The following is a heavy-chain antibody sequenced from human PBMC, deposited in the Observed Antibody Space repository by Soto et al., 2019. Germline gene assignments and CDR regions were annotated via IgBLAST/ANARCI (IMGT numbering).Heavy chain of an antibody. V-gene: IGHV1-69*08. D-gene: IGHD4-17*01. Sequence: QVQLVQSGAEVKKPGSSVKVSCKASGGTFSSYTISWVRQAPGQGLEWMGRIIPILGIANYAQKFQGRVTITADKSTSTAYRELSSLRSEDTAVYYCAREAVTTPLDYWGQGTLVTVSS. CDR1: GGTFSSYT. CDR2: IIPILGIA. CDR3: AREAVTTPLDY. J-gene: IGHJ4*02.